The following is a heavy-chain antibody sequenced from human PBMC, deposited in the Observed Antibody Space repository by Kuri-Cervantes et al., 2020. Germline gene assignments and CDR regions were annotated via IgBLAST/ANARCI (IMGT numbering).Heavy chain of an antibody. V-gene: IGHV3-74*01. CDR3: ARDKTTVTKDAFDI. D-gene: IGHD4-17*01. Sequence: GESLKISCAASGFTFSSYWMHWVRQAPGKGLVWVSRIDSDGSSTRCADSVKGRFTISRDNAKNSLYLQMNSLRDEDTAVYYCARDKTTVTKDAFDIWGQGTMVTVSS. CDR2: IDSDGSST. J-gene: IGHJ3*02. CDR1: GFTFSSYW.